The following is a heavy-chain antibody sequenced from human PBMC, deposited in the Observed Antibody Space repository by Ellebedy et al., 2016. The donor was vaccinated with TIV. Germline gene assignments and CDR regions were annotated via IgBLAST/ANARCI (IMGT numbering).Heavy chain of an antibody. Sequence: GESLKISCAASGFTFSSFWMSWVRQVPGKGLEWVANIKYDGSEKYYVDSMEGRFTISRDNAENSLYLQMNSLRVEDTAVYYCARDPVRGALDYWGQGALVTVSS. V-gene: IGHV3-7*01. D-gene: IGHD3-10*01. CDR2: IKYDGSEK. CDR3: ARDPVRGALDY. J-gene: IGHJ4*02. CDR1: GFTFSSFW.